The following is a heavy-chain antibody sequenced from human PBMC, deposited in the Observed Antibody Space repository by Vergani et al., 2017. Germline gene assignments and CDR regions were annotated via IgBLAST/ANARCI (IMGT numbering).Heavy chain of an antibody. CDR1: GFTFSSYA. Sequence: EVQLVESGGGLVKPGGSLRLSCAASGFTFSSYAMSWVRQAPGKGLEWVSAISGSGGSTYYADSVKGRFTISRDNSKNTLYLQMNSLRAEDTAVYYCAVTYYDYVWGSSPPDYWGQGTLVTVSS. CDR2: ISGSGGST. CDR3: AVTYYDYVWGSSPPDY. D-gene: IGHD3-16*01. V-gene: IGHV3-23*04. J-gene: IGHJ4*02.